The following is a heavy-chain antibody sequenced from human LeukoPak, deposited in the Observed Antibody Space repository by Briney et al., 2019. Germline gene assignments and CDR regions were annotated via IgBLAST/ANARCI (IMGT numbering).Heavy chain of an antibody. CDR1: GFDFSNYA. D-gene: IGHD3-22*01. Sequence: GGSLRLSCVASGFDFSNYAMNWVRQAPGKGLEWVAFIRYDGSKIYYADFVKGRFTISRDNSRNTLYLQMNSLRAKDTAVYYCARHTEYYCDTWGQGTLVTVSS. V-gene: IGHV3-30*02. J-gene: IGHJ4*02. CDR2: IRYDGSKI. CDR3: ARHTEYYCDT.